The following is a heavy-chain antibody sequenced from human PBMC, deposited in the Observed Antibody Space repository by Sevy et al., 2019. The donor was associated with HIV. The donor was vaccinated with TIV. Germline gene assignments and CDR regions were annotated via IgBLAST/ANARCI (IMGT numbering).Heavy chain of an antibody. D-gene: IGHD2-8*01. J-gene: IGHJ4*02. CDR3: AREGCTKPHDY. CDR2: FCFGDGKM. V-gene: IGHV3-23*01. Sequence: GGSLRLSCMTSGFNFTRYTMTWVRQAPGKGLEGVSTFCFGDGKMYYADTVKGRFTFSRDISKNTVYLQMNSLRADDTAVYYCAREGCTKPHDYWGQGTLVTVSS. CDR1: GFNFTRYT.